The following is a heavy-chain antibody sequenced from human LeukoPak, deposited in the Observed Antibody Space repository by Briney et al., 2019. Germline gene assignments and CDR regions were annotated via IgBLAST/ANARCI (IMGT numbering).Heavy chain of an antibody. CDR2: INPNSGGT. Sequence: ASVKVSCKASGYTFTGYYMHWVRQAPGQGLEWMGWINPNSGGTNYAQKFQGRVTMTRDTSISTAYMELSRLRSDDTAVYYCARDLGGLVSGSYYGNWFDPWGQGTLVTVS. D-gene: IGHD3-10*01. CDR1: GYTFTGYY. V-gene: IGHV1-2*02. J-gene: IGHJ5*02. CDR3: ARDLGGLVSGSYYGNWFDP.